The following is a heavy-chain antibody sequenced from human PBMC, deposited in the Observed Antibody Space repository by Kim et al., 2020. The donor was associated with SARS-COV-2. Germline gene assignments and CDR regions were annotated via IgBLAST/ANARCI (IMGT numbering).Heavy chain of an antibody. CDR1: GYTFTGYY. CDR2: INPNSGGT. V-gene: IGHV1-2*04. D-gene: IGHD2-15*01. CDR3: AREILSSYGMDV. J-gene: IGHJ6*02. Sequence: ASVKVSCKASGYTFTGYYMHWVRQAPGQGLEWMGWINPNSGGTNYAQKFQGWVTVTRDTSISTAYMELSRLRSDDTAVYYCAREILSSYGMDVWGQGTTVTVSS.